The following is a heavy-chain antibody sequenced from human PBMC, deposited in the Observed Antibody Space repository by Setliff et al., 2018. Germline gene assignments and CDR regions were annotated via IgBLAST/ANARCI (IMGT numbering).Heavy chain of an antibody. D-gene: IGHD3-16*02. Sequence: ASVKVSCKASGYSFSTYAMSWIRQAPGQGLEWMGWINTNTGNPSYAQGFTGRFVFSLDTSVGTAYLQISSLKPEDTAMYYCARASRFATIVWKGDYYMDVWGKGTTVTV. J-gene: IGHJ6*03. CDR1: GYSFSTYA. CDR3: ARASRFATIVWKGDYYMDV. CDR2: INTNTGNP. V-gene: IGHV7-4-1*02.